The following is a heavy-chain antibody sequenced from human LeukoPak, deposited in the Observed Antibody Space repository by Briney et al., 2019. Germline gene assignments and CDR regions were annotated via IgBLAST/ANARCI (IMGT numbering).Heavy chain of an antibody. CDR1: GGTFSSYA. CDR3: VRDMTGWATDAFDI. CDR2: IIPIFGTA. J-gene: IGHJ3*02. Sequence: AASVKVSCKASGGTFSSYAISWVRQAPGQGLEWMGRIIPIFGTANYAQKFQGRVTITTDESTSTAYMELSSLRSEDTAVYYCVRDMTGWATDAFDIWGQGTMVTVSS. D-gene: IGHD3-9*01. V-gene: IGHV1-69*05.